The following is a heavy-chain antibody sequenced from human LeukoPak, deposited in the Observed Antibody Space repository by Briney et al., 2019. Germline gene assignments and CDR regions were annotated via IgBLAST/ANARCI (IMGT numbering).Heavy chain of an antibody. CDR2: INRDGSEK. CDR3: ARTYAYDATGDRGH. Sequence: GGSLRLSCVASRFTFNKYYMSWVRQAPGKGLQWVANINRDGSEKYYVDSVKGRFTISRDNAKNSLYLQMNSLRAEDTAVYYCARTYAYDATGDRGHWGQGTLVTVSS. J-gene: IGHJ4*02. V-gene: IGHV3-7*01. D-gene: IGHD3-16*01. CDR1: RFTFNKYY.